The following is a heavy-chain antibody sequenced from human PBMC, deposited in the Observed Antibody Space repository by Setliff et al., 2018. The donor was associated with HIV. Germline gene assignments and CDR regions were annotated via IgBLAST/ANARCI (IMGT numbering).Heavy chain of an antibody. CDR1: GYTFTGYY. J-gene: IGHJ5*02. V-gene: IGHV1-69*05. CDR2: IIPISGTA. D-gene: IGHD2-2*01. CDR3: ARDFGGYCSSMSCPGLFDP. Sequence: SVKVSCKASGYTFTGYYMHWVRQAPGQGLEWMGGIIPISGTANYAQKFQGRVTITTDESTSTAYMELSGLRSEDTAVYYCARDFGGYCSSMSCPGLFDPWGQGT.